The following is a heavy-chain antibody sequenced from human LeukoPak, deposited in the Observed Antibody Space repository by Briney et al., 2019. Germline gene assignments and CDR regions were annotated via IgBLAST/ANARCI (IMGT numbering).Heavy chain of an antibody. J-gene: IGHJ5*02. V-gene: IGHV5-51*01. Sequence: GESLKISCKGSGYSFTSYWIGWVRQMPGKGLEWMGIIYPGDSDTRYSPSFQGQVTISADKSISTAYLQWSSLKTSDTAMYYCARATRPTTATNNWFDPWGQGTLVTVSS. CDR1: GYSFTSYW. CDR2: IYPGDSDT. CDR3: ARATRPTTATNNWFDP. D-gene: IGHD4-17*01.